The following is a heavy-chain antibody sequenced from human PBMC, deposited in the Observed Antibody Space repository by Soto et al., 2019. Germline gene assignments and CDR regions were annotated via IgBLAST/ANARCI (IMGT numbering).Heavy chain of an antibody. CDR1: GGSISSSSYY. CDR2: ISSSGST. Sequence: SETLSLTCTVSGGSISSSSYYWGWIRQPPGKGLEWIGSISSSGSTYYKPSLKSRVAMSVDTSKNQFSLKLSSVTAADTAVYYCARVPDRWGQGTLVTSPQ. D-gene: IGHD2-2*01. J-gene: IGHJ5*02. V-gene: IGHV4-39*07. CDR3: ARVPDR.